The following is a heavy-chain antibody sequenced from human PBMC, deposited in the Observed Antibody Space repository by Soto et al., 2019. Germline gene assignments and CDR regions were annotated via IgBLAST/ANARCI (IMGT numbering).Heavy chain of an antibody. J-gene: IGHJ4*02. V-gene: IGHV5-51*01. CDR3: ARPRWAPTARNTFCFDY. CDR2: KHPGVEDS. Sequence: GETLKISCTGLGYILGSYWIRWVRQTSGEVPEWGSSKHPGVEDSIYSTSFEGPVTISEDRSIRAVFLHWRRVKASGTGMYYGARPRWAPTARNTFCFDYWGQGTLVTVSS. D-gene: IGHD1-26*01. CDR1: GYILGSYW.